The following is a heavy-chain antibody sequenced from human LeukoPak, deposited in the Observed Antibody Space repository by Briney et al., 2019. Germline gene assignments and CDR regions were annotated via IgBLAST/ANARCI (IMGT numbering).Heavy chain of an antibody. CDR1: GYRFTTYW. J-gene: IGHJ1*01. Sequence: GESLKISFKGSGYRFTTYWIGWVRPMPGKGLEWMGIIYPDDSDLRYCPSFQGQVTFSADKSISAACLQWSSLKASDTAMYYCARLEKGTMIYWGQGTLVTVSS. D-gene: IGHD3-22*01. CDR2: IYPDDSDL. CDR3: ARLEKGTMIY. V-gene: IGHV5-51*01.